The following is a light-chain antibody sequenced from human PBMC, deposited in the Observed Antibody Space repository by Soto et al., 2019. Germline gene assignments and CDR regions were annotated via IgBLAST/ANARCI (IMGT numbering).Light chain of an antibody. CDR3: QQYNSYWT. Sequence: AIQLTQSPSSLSASVGDRVTITCRASQGISSYLGWYQQKPGKAPKLLIYHASTLESGVPSRLSGSGSGTEFTLTISSLQPDDFATYYCQQYNSYWTFGQGTKVDIK. CDR2: HAS. CDR1: QGISSY. J-gene: IGKJ1*01. V-gene: IGKV1-13*02.